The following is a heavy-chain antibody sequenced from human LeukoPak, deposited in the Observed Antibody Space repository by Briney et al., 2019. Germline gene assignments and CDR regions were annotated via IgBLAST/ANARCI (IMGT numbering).Heavy chain of an antibody. CDR1: GFTLSSYN. V-gene: IGHV3-21*04. D-gene: IGHD5-18*01. J-gene: IGHJ4*02. CDR3: VRDRSYGAFDY. Sequence: GGSLRLSCVASGFTLSSYNMKWVRQAPGKRLEWVSSISWRSSDIEYADSVKGRFTISRDNAKNSLYLQMNSLRAEDTAFYHCVRDRSYGAFDYWGQGTLVTVSS. CDR2: ISWRSSDI.